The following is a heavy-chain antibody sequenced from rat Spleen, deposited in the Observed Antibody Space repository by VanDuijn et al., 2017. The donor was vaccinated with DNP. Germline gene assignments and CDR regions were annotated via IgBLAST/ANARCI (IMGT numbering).Heavy chain of an antibody. CDR2: ISTSGGST. V-gene: IGHV5-25*01. J-gene: IGHJ2*01. CDR3: ARRAYVSGFDY. D-gene: IGHD4-3*01. Sequence: EVQLVESGGGLVRPGRSLKLSCAASGFTFSDYNMAWVRQAPTKGLEGVATISTSGGSTYYRDSVKGRFTISRDNAKSTLYLQMNSLRSEDTATYYCARRAYVSGFDYWGQGVMVTVSS. CDR1: GFTFSDYN.